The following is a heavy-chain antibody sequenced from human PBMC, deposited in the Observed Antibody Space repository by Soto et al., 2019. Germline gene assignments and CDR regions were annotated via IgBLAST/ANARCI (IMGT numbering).Heavy chain of an antibody. CDR2: IYYTGNT. CDR3: ARSGNNWFDP. J-gene: IGHJ5*02. V-gene: IGHV4-59*01. Sequence: QVHLQESGPGLVKPSETLSLTCSVSGDSINSYYWNWIRQPPGKGLEWIGYIYYTGNTNYNPSLKSRVFISLDMSKNQFSLSLSSVTAADTAVYYCARSGNNWFDPWGQGTLVTVSS. CDR1: GDSINSYY.